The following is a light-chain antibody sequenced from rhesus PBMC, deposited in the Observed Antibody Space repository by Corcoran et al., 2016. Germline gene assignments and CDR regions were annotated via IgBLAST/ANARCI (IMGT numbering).Light chain of an antibody. V-gene: IGLV5-62*01. CDR1: GGINVVGYH. Sequence: KPMLTQPTSLSASPGASVSLTCTFSGGINVVGYHVFWYQQKPGSPPRYLLRYKSDSDKDRDFGVPSRFSGFKDVSANTGILRISGLQSEDEADYYCGIGHTSADVFGSGTKLTVL. CDR2: YKSDSDK. CDR3: GIGHTSADV. J-gene: IGLJ6*01.